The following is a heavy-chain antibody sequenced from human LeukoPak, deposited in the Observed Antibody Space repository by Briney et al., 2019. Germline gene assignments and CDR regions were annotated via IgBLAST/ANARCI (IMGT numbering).Heavy chain of an antibody. CDR3: AKARPMTTVTTAFDY. D-gene: IGHD4-17*01. Sequence: PGGSLRLSCAASGFTFSSYAMSWVRQGPGKGLEWVSLISDSGSSTYYADSVKGRFTISRDNSKNTLCLQMNSLRAEDTAVYYCAKARPMTTVTTAFDYWGQGTLVTVSS. J-gene: IGHJ4*02. CDR2: ISDSGSST. V-gene: IGHV3-23*01. CDR1: GFTFSSYA.